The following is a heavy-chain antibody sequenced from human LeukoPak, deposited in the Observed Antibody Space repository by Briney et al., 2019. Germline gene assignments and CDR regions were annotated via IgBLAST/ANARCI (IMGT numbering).Heavy chain of an antibody. CDR1: GFTFSSYS. V-gene: IGHV3-48*02. CDR2: ISTSSTTI. CDR3: ARENRIAAPFDK. J-gene: IGHJ4*02. Sequence: GGFLRLSCAASGFTFSSYSMNWVRQAPGKGLEWVSYISTSSTTIYYADSVKGRFSISRDNAKNSLFLQMDSLRDEDTAVYYCARENRIAAPFDKWGQETLVTVSS. D-gene: IGHD6-6*01.